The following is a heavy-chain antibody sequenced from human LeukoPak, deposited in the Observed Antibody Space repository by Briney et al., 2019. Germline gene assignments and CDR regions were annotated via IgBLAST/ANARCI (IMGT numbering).Heavy chain of an antibody. D-gene: IGHD4-17*01. CDR2: IYHSGST. CDR1: GGSISSSNW. V-gene: IGHV4-4*02. Sequence: SGTLSLTCAVSGGSISSSNWWGWVRQPPGEGLEWVGEIYHSGSTNYNPSLRRRVTLSVDQSKNQFSLKVNSVTAAGTARVYLARMAPYGDYLHDYWGQGTLVTVSS. J-gene: IGHJ4*02. CDR3: ARMAPYGDYLHDY.